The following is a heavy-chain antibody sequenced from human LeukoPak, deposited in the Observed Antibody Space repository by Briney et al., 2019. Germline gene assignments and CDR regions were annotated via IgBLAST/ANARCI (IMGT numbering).Heavy chain of an antibody. CDR2: INPNSGGT. J-gene: IGHJ4*02. CDR1: RYTFTGYY. D-gene: IGHD5-18*01. CDR3: SRQSGGGYSYGRGDY. V-gene: IGHV1-2*06. Sequence: ASVKVPCKASRYTFTGYYMHWVRQAPGQGLEWMGRINPNSGGTNYAQKFQGRVTMTRGTSISTAYMELSRLRVEVCAVYYLSRQSGGGYSYGRGDYWHPGTLVTVSS.